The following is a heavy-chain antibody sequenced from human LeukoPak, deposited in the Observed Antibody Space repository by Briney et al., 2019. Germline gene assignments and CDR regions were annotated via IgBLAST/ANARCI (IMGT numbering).Heavy chain of an antibody. CDR1: GFTFDDYG. CDR2: INWNGGST. J-gene: IGHJ6*03. D-gene: IGHD2-2*01. CDR3: ARDRGGDIVVVPAGRYMDV. V-gene: IGHV3-20*04. Sequence: PGGSLRLSCAASGFTFDDYGMSWVRQAPGKGLEWVSGINWNGGSTGYADSVKGRFTISRDNAKNSLYLQMNSLRAEDTALYYCARDRGGDIVVVPAGRYMDVWGKGTTVTVSS.